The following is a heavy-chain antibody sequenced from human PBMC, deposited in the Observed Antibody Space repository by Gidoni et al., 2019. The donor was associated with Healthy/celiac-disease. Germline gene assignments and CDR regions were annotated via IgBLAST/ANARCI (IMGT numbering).Heavy chain of an antibody. Sequence: EVQLLESGGGLVQPGGSLRLSCAASGFTFSSYAMSWVRQAPGKGLGWVSAISGSGGSTYYADSVKGRFTISRDNSKNTLYLQMNSLRAEDTAVYYCAKDRSHRPDSIAAADDYWGQGTLVTVSS. D-gene: IGHD6-13*01. V-gene: IGHV3-23*01. CDR1: GFTFSSYA. J-gene: IGHJ4*02. CDR3: AKDRSHRPDSIAAADDY. CDR2: ISGSGGST.